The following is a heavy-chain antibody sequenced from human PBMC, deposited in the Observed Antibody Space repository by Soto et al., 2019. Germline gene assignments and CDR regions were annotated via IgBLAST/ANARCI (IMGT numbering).Heavy chain of an antibody. CDR2: ISYDGSNK. J-gene: IGHJ3*02. CDR1: GFTFSSYG. Sequence: QVQLVESGGGVVQPGRSLRLSCAASGFTFSSYGMHWVRQAPGKGLERVAVISYDGSNKYYADSVKGRFTISRDNSKNTLDLQTGTLRGEDTAVYYCAETKGEWLQFGGFDIWGEGTMVTVSS. D-gene: IGHD5-12*01. V-gene: IGHV3-30*03. CDR3: AETKGEWLQFGGFDI.